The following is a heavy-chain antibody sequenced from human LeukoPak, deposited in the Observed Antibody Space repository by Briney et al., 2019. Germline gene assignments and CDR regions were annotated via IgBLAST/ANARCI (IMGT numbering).Heavy chain of an antibody. J-gene: IGHJ5*02. CDR3: ARDQYYGSGSYYNWFDP. D-gene: IGHD3-10*01. V-gene: IGHV4-39*07. CDR2: IYYSGST. CDR1: GGSISSSGYY. Sequence: SETLSLTCTVSGGSISSSGYYWGWIRQPPGKGLEWIGTIYYSGSTYYNPSLKSRVTVSVDTSKNQFSVKLSSVTAADTAVYYCARDQYYGSGSYYNWFDPWGQGTLVTVSS.